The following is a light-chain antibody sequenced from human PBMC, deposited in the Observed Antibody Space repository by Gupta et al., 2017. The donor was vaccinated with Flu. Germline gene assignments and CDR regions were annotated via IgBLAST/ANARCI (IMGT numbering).Light chain of an antibody. CDR1: SLRNSS. V-gene: IGLV3-19*01. CDR3: NSRDSTENHQAV. Sequence: SSELTQDPAGSVALGQTVRITCQGGSLRNSSASWYQQKPGQAPVLVIYAKNIWPSGIPDRFSGSSSGNTASLTITGAQAEEEADYYCNSRDSTENHQAVFGGGTKLTVL. CDR2: AKN. J-gene: IGLJ2*01.